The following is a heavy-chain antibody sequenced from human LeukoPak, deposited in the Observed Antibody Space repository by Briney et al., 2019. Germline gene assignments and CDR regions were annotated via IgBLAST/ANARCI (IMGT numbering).Heavy chain of an antibody. V-gene: IGHV3-23*01. CDR2: ISGSGIST. CDR3: AKKTTVIPDD. CDR1: GFAFSNFA. D-gene: IGHD4-17*01. Sequence: GGSLRLSCAASGFAFSNFAMSWVRQAPGKGLEWVSSISGSGISTYYADSLRGRFTISRDNFKNTLFLQLNSLRAEDTAVYYCAKKTTVIPDDWGQGTLVTVSS. J-gene: IGHJ4*02.